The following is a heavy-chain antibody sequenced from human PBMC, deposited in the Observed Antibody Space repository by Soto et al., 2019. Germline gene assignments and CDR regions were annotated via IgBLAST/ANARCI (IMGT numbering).Heavy chain of an antibody. Sequence: PSETLSLTCTVSDGSISTYYWSWIRQPPGKGLEWIGYVYYSGSTNYNPSLKSRVTISIDTSKNQFSLKLNSVTAADTAVYYCARRHISGYYYFDYWGLGTLVTVSS. V-gene: IGHV4-59*08. CDR3: ARRHISGYYYFDY. J-gene: IGHJ4*02. CDR1: DGSISTYY. CDR2: VYYSGST. D-gene: IGHD6-19*01.